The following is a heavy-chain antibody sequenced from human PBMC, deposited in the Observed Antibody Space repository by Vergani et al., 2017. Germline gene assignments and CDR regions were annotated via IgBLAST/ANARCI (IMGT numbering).Heavy chain of an antibody. D-gene: IGHD3-10*01. CDR1: GGSFSGYY. V-gene: IGHV4-34*01. CDR3: ARRHGSGCYYNQRTNWFDP. Sequence: QVQLQQWGAGLLKPSETLSLTCAVYGGSFSGYYWSWIRQPPGKGLEWIGEINHSGSTNYNPSLKSRVTISVDTSKNQFSLQVSSVTAADTAVYYCARRHGSGCYYNQRTNWFDPWGQGTLVTGSS. J-gene: IGHJ5*02. CDR2: INHSGST.